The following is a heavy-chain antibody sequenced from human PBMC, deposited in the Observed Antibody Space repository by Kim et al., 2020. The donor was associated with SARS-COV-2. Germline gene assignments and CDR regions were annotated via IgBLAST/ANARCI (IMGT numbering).Heavy chain of an antibody. J-gene: IGHJ3*02. V-gene: IGHV4-31*03. Sequence: SETLSLTCTVSGGSISSGGYYWSWIRQHPGKGLEWIGYIYYSGSTYYNPSLKSRVTISVDTSKNQFSLKLSSVTAADTAVYYCARLDGSYRAFDIWGQGTMVTVSS. CDR3: ARLDGSYRAFDI. CDR2: IYYSGST. D-gene: IGHD1-26*01. CDR1: GGSISSGGYY.